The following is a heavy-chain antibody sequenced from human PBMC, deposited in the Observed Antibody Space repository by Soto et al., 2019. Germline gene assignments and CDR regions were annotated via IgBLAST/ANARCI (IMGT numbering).Heavy chain of an antibody. V-gene: IGHV3-30*03. Sequence: QVQLVESGGGEVQPGTSLRLSCIASGFIFSNNGMHWVRQAPGKGLEWVALVSHDGRKTFYEDSVKGRLTIYRDNSKNTGYLHMNNRIPEDTAVYRCARDLRQGASGATVYGMDVWGQGTTVTVS. CDR2: VSHDGRKT. CDR1: GFIFSNNG. CDR3: ARDLRQGASGATVYGMDV. J-gene: IGHJ6*02. D-gene: IGHD7-27*01.